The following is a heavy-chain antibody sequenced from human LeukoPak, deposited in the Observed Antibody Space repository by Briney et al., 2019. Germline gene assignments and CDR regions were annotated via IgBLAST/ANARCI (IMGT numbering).Heavy chain of an antibody. CDR3: AVEIVGATPFDY. Sequence: ASVKVSCKASGYTLTSYYMHWVRQAPGQGLEWMGWINPNSGGTNYAQKFQGRVTMTRDTSISTAYMELSRLRSDDTAVYYCAVEIVGATPFDYWGQGTLVTVSS. CDR1: GYTLTSYY. V-gene: IGHV1-2*02. CDR2: INPNSGGT. J-gene: IGHJ4*02. D-gene: IGHD1-26*01.